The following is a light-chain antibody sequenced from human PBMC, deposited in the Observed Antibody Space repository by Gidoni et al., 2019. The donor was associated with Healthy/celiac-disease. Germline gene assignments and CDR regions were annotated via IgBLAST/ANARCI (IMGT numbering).Light chain of an antibody. CDR1: QSISSY. CDR3: QQSYSTPPVT. CDR2: AAS. Sequence: DIQMTQSPSSLSASVGDRVTITCRASQSISSYLNWYQQKPGKAPKLLIYAASSLQSGVPSRFSGSGSGTDFTLTISSLQHEDFATYYCQQSYSTPPVTVGGGTKVEIK. J-gene: IGKJ4*01. V-gene: IGKV1-39*01.